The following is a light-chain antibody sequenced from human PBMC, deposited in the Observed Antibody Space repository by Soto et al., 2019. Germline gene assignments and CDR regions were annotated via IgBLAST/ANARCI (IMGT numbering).Light chain of an antibody. Sequence: DIQMTQSPSTLSASVGDRVTITCRASQSISSRLAWYQQKPGKAPQVLIYKASSLQSGVPSRFSGSGSGTEFTLTISSLQHDDFATYYCQHYNSYSEAFGQGTKVDIK. J-gene: IGKJ1*01. V-gene: IGKV1-5*03. CDR2: KAS. CDR1: QSISSR. CDR3: QHYNSYSEA.